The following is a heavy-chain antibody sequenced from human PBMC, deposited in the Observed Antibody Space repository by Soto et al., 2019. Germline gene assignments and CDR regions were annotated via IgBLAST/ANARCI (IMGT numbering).Heavy chain of an antibody. CDR2: TYFRSKWYN. CDR3: AKGDNLGPKTGYAFDP. CDR1: GDSVSSNSAA. Sequence: SQTLSLTCAISGDSVSSNSAAWNWIRHSPSRGLEWLGRTYFRSKWYNDYAVSVKSRIIINPDTSNNQFSLRLNSVTPEDTAVYFCAKGDNLGPKTGYAFDPWGQGIMVTVSS. D-gene: IGHD5-12*01. J-gene: IGHJ5*02. V-gene: IGHV6-1*01.